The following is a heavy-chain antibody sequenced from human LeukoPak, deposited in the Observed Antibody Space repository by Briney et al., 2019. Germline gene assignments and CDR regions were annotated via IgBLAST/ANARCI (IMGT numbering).Heavy chain of an antibody. CDR2: ISWNSGSI. Sequence: PGRSLRLSCAASGFTFDDYAMHWVRQAPGKGLEWVSGISWNSGSIGYADSAKGRFTISRDNAKNSLYLQMNSLRAEDTALHYCAKDMGYYGSGSYVGFDYWGQGTLVTVSS. V-gene: IGHV3-9*01. D-gene: IGHD3-10*01. CDR3: AKDMGYYGSGSYVGFDY. J-gene: IGHJ4*02. CDR1: GFTFDDYA.